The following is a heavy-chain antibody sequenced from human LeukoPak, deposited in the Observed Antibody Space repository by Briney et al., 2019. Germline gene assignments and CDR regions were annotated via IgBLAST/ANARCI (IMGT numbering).Heavy chain of an antibody. D-gene: IGHD3-10*01. V-gene: IGHV4-38-2*01. J-gene: IGHJ4*02. Sequence: SESLSLTCAVFGYSISSGYYWGWIRQPPGKGLEWIGSMYHSGSTYYNPSLKSRVIISVDTSKNQFSLRLRSVTAADTAVYYCARHSAFYYGSGTDYWGQGTLVTVSS. CDR1: GYSISSGYY. CDR3: ARHSAFYYGSGTDY. CDR2: MYHSGST.